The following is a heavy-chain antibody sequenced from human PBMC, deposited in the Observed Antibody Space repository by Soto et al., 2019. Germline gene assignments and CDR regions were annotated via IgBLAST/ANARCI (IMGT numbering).Heavy chain of an antibody. CDR1: GYSFTSYW. V-gene: IGHV5-51*01. Sequence: GESLKISCKGSGYSFTSYWIGGVRQMPGKGLEWMGIIYPGDSDTRYSPSFQGQVTISADKSISTAYLQWSSLKASDTAMYYCARSSVAGRYYYYGMDVWGQGTTVTVSS. D-gene: IGHD6-19*01. J-gene: IGHJ6*02. CDR2: IYPGDSDT. CDR3: ARSSVAGRYYYYGMDV.